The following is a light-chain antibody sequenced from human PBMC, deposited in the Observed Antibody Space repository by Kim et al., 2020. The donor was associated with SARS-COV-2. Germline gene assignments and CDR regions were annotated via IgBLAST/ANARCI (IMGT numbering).Light chain of an antibody. CDR3: HQYNNWPPT. Sequence: EVVMTQSPATMSVSQGERATLSCRASQTISSNLAWYQQKPGQAPRLLIYGASIRATGIPARFSGSGSGTEFTLTLSSLQSEDFAVYYCHQYNNWPPTFGQGTKVDIK. J-gene: IGKJ1*01. CDR1: QTISSN. CDR2: GAS. V-gene: IGKV3-15*01.